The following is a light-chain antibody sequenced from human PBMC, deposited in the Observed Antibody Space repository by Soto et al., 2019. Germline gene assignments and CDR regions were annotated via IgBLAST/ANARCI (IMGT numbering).Light chain of an antibody. CDR3: QQSCSTPPT. Sequence: DIQMTQSPSSLSASVGDRVTITCRASQSISAYLNWYQQKPGKAPKLLIYAASSLQGGVPSRFSGSGSGTDFTLTISSLQPEDFTTYYCQQSCSTPPTFGQGTKVEIK. J-gene: IGKJ1*01. V-gene: IGKV1-39*01. CDR2: AAS. CDR1: QSISAY.